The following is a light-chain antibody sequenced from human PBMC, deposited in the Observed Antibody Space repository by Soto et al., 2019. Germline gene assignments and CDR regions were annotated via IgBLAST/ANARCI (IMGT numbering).Light chain of an antibody. V-gene: IGKV3-11*01. J-gene: IGKJ5*01. CDR3: QQRSNWPPEIT. CDR2: DVF. Sequence: EIVLTQSPATLSLSPGERATLSCRASQSISIYLAWYQQKPGQAPRLLIYDVFNRATGIPARFTGSGSGTDFTLTISSLEPEDFAVYYCQQRSNWPPEITFGPGTRLEIK. CDR1: QSISIY.